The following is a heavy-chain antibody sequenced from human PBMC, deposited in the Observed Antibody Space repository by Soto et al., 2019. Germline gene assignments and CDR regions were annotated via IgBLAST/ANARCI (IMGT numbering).Heavy chain of an antibody. D-gene: IGHD2-2*01. CDR1: GGSISSYY. Sequence: PETLSLTCTVSGGSISSYYWSWIRQPAGKGLEWIGRIYTSGSTNYNPSLKSRVTMSVDTSKNQFSLKLSSVTAADTAVYYCARSVGYCSSTSCYHYYYGMDVWGQGTTVTVSS. CDR3: ARSVGYCSSTSCYHYYYGMDV. CDR2: IYTSGST. V-gene: IGHV4-4*07. J-gene: IGHJ6*02.